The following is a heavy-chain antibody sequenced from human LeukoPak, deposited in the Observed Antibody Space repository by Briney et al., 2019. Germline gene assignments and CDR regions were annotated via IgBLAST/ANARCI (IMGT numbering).Heavy chain of an antibody. D-gene: IGHD4-17*01. Sequence: GGSLRLSCAASGFTFNNYGMGWVRQTPGKGLEWVATIGTSGANTYHADSVKGRFTISRDNSKSTLYLQMNSLRAEDTAVYYCAKDRGDYLLDYWGQGTLVTVSS. CDR2: IGTSGANT. CDR1: GFTFNNYG. J-gene: IGHJ4*02. V-gene: IGHV3-23*01. CDR3: AKDRGDYLLDY.